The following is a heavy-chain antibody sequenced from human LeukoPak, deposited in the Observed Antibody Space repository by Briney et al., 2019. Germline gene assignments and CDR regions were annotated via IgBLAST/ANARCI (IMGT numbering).Heavy chain of an antibody. V-gene: IGHV4-31*03. Sequence: SETLSLTCTVSGGSISSGGYYWSWIRQHPGRGLEWIGYIYYSGSTYYNPSPKSRVTISVDTSKNQFSLKLSSVTAADTAVYYCATTVDTAMAVTSWGQGTLVTVSS. CDR1: GGSISSGGYY. CDR2: IYYSGST. D-gene: IGHD5-18*01. CDR3: ATTVDTAMAVTS. J-gene: IGHJ5*02.